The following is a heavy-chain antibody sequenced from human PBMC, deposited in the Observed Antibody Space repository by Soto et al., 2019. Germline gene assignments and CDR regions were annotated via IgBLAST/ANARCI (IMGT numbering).Heavy chain of an antibody. Sequence: QVQLVQSGAEVKKPGSSVKVSCKASGGTFSSYAISWVRQAPGQGLEWMGGIIPIFGTANYAQKFQGRVTITADESSSTAYMELSSMSSEVTAVYYCAGMSNRSLSGGEVNWGQGTLVTVSS. J-gene: IGHJ4*02. CDR3: AGMSNRSLSGGEVN. CDR1: GGTFSSYA. D-gene: IGHD2-21*01. V-gene: IGHV1-69*01. CDR2: IIPIFGTA.